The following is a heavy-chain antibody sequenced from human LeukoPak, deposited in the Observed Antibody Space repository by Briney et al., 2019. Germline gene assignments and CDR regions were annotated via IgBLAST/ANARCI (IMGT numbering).Heavy chain of an antibody. CDR1: GYTFIEYG. V-gene: IGHV1-18*01. CDR3: ARGYDYGDYVGDFDY. CDR2: ISAYNGNT. D-gene: IGHD4-17*01. J-gene: IGHJ4*02. Sequence: GASVNVSCKASGYTFIEYGISWVRQAPGQGLDWMGWISAYNGNTNYAQKLQGRVTVTTDTSTSTAYMDLRGLRSDDTAVYYCARGYDYGDYVGDFDYWGQGTLVTVSS.